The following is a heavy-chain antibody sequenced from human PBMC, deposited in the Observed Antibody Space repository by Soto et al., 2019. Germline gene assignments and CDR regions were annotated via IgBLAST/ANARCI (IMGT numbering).Heavy chain of an antibody. D-gene: IGHD2-2*03. CDR3: ARGRNGFFDY. CDR1: GGSISSYY. CDR2: IYYSGGT. Sequence: QVRLQESGPGLVRPSETLSLTCTVSGGSISSYYWSWIRQPPGKGLEWSGYIYYSGGTKYNPSLKSRVTISVDTSKNQFSLNLRSVTAADTAVYYCARGRNGFFDYWGQGTLFTVSS. J-gene: IGHJ4*02. V-gene: IGHV4-59*01.